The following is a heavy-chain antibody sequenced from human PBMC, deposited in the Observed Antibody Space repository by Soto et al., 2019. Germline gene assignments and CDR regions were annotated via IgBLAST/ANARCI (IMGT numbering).Heavy chain of an antibody. J-gene: IGHJ6*02. CDR3: AAAPPEQLVPIYYYYYGMDV. Sequence: QMQLVQSGPEVKKPGTSVKCSCKASGFTFTSAAVQWVRQARGQLLEWIGWIVVGSGNTNYAQKFQERVTITREMSTSTAYMELSRLRSEDTAVYYCAAAPPEQLVPIYYYYYGMDVWGQGTTVTVSS. D-gene: IGHD6-6*01. CDR2: IVVGSGNT. CDR1: GFTFTSAA. V-gene: IGHV1-58*01.